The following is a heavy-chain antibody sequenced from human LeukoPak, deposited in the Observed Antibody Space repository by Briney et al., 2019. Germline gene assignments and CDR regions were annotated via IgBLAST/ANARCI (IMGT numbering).Heavy chain of an antibody. CDR3: ASENGYGLQPKTYYGMDV. Sequence: SQTLSLTCAISGDSVSSNSAAWNWIRQSPSRGLEWLGRTYYRSKWYNDYAVSVKSRITINPDTSKNQFSLQLNSVTPEDTAVYYCASENGYGLQPKTYYGMDVWGQGTTVTVSS. CDR1: GDSVSSNSAA. V-gene: IGHV6-1*01. J-gene: IGHJ6*02. CDR2: TYYRSKWYN. D-gene: IGHD3-10*01.